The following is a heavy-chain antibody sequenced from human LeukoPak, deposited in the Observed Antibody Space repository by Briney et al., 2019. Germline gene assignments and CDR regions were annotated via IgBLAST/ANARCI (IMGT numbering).Heavy chain of an antibody. D-gene: IGHD3-22*01. V-gene: IGHV3-23*01. Sequence: CAXXGXTXSXXAMXWXXXAXXXGLXXXXXXXXSGGSTYYADSVKGRFTISRDNSKNTLYLQMNSLRAEDTAVYYCAKPQADSSGYQKTYYFDYWGQGTLVTVS. CDR3: AKPQADSSGYQKTYYFDY. CDR1: GXTXSXXA. CDR2: XXXSGGST. J-gene: IGHJ4*02.